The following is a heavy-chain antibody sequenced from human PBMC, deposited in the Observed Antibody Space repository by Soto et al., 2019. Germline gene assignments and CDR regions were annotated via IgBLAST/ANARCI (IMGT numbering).Heavy chain of an antibody. D-gene: IGHD3-10*01. CDR3: ARQRFGENVVRWFDP. Sequence: PGESLKISCXGSGYSFAGYWITWVRQKPGKGLEWMGRIDPSDSQTYYSPSFRGHVTISVTKSITTVFLQWSSLRASDTAMYYCARQRFGENVVRWFDPWGQGTLVTVS. CDR2: IDPSDSQT. J-gene: IGHJ5*02. V-gene: IGHV5-10-1*01. CDR1: GYSFAGYW.